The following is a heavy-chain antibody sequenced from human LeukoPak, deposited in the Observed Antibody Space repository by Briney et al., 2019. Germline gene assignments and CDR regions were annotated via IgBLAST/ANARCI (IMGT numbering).Heavy chain of an antibody. CDR1: GFTFSGSA. J-gene: IGHJ4*02. Sequence: GGSLRLSCAASGFTFSGSAMHWVRQAPGKGLEWVSYISSSGSTIYYADSVKGRFTISRDNAKNSLYLQMNSLRAEDTAVYYCARRRTSKYHLTYWGQGTLVTVSS. CDR2: ISSSGSTI. V-gene: IGHV3-48*04. D-gene: IGHD3-9*01. CDR3: ARRRTSKYHLTY.